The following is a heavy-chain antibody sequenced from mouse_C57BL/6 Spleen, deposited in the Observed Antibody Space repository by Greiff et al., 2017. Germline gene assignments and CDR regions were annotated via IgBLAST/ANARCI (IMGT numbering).Heavy chain of an antibody. J-gene: IGHJ3*01. CDR2: ISGGGGNT. Sequence: EVKVVESGGGLVKPGGSLKLSCAASGFTFSSYTMSWVRQTPEKRLEWVATISGGGGNTYYPDSVKGRFTISRDNAKNTLYLQMSSLRSEDTALYYCARGDDGYPAWFAYWGQGTLVTVSA. D-gene: IGHD2-3*01. CDR1: GFTFSSYT. V-gene: IGHV5-9*01. CDR3: ARGDDGYPAWFAY.